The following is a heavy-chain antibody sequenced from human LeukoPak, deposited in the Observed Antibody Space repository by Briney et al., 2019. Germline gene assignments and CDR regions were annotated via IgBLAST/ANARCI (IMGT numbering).Heavy chain of an antibody. J-gene: IGHJ4*02. CDR2: INPNSGST. CDR1: GYTFTGYY. D-gene: IGHD3-3*01. Sequence: ASVKVSCKASGYTFTGYYMNWVRQAPGQGLEWMGWINPNSGSTDYAQKFQGRVTMTTDTSISTAYMELSRLRSDDTAVYYCARDQGLNGVTIFGVVMTAKQPTPPTLDYWGQGTLVTVSS. CDR3: ARDQGLNGVTIFGVVMTAKQPTPPTLDY. V-gene: IGHV1-2*02.